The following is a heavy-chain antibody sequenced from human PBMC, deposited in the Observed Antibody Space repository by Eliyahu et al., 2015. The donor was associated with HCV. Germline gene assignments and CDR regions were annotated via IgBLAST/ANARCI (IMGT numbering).Heavy chain of an antibody. V-gene: IGHV3-30*18. CDR2: ISYDGSNT. D-gene: IGHD5-18*01. CDR1: GFTFSHYG. CDR3: AKDYRLMNIVMVN. Sequence: QVQLVESGGGVVXPGXSLRLSCAASGFTFSHYGMHWVRQFPGEGLDWVAFISYDGSNTYYVDSVKGRFTISRDNSKNTLYLQMNSLRAEDTAVYYCAKDYRLMNIVMVNWGQGTLVTVFS. J-gene: IGHJ4*02.